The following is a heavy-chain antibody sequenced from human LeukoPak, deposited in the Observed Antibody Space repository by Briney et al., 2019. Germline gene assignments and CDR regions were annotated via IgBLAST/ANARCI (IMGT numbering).Heavy chain of an antibody. CDR1: GFTFSSYS. J-gene: IGHJ4*02. V-gene: IGHV3-21*01. Sequence: GGSLRLSCAASGFTFSSYSMNWVRQAPGKGLEWVSSISSSSSYIYYADSVKGRFTISRDNAKNSLDLQMNSLRVEDTGIYYCVKVAKYYYGSETYFFEHWGQGTPVTASS. CDR2: ISSSSSYI. CDR3: VKVAKYYYGSETYFFEH. D-gene: IGHD3-10*01.